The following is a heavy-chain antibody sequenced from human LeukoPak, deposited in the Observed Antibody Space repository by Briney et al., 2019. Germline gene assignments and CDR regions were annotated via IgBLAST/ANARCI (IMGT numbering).Heavy chain of an antibody. CDR3: ASSGPGNRYHYYYMDV. Sequence: PSETLSLTCAVYGGSFSGYYWSWIRQPPGKGLEWIGEINHSGSTNYNPSLKSRVTISVDTSKNQFSLKLSSVTAADTAVYYCASSGPGNRYHYYYMDVWGKGTTVTVSS. J-gene: IGHJ6*03. CDR2: INHSGST. CDR1: GGSFSGYY. V-gene: IGHV4-34*01. D-gene: IGHD1/OR15-1a*01.